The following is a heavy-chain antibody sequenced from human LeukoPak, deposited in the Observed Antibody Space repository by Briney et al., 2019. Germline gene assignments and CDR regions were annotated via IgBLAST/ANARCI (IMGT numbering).Heavy chain of an antibody. V-gene: IGHV5-51*01. D-gene: IGHD3-22*01. CDR1: GYSFTSYW. CDR2: IYPGDSDT. Sequence: GESLKISCKGSGYSFTSYWIGWVRQMPGKGLEWMGIIYPGDSDTRYSPSFQGQVTISADKSISTAYLQWSSLKASDTAMYYCARHLHDSSGFYLWYFDYWGQGTLVTVSS. CDR3: ARHLHDSSGFYLWYFDY. J-gene: IGHJ4*02.